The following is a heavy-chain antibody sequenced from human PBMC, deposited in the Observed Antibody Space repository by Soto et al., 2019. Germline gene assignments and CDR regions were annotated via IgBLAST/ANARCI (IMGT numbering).Heavy chain of an antibody. J-gene: IGHJ4*02. CDR2: VNPSGGHT. CDR3: ARGGHVVVVTAALDY. CDR1: GDTFTDYY. D-gene: IGHD2-21*02. Sequence: QVQLVQSGAEVKKPGASVKVSCKASGDTFTDYYIHWVRQAPGQGLEWMGTVNPSGGHTTYAQHYLGRMTMTRDTSTSTLYMELTSLTSEDTAIYYCARGGHVVVVTAALDYWGQGTLVTVSS. V-gene: IGHV1-46*01.